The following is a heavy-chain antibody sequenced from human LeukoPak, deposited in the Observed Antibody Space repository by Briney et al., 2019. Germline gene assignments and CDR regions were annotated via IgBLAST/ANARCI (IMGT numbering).Heavy chain of an antibody. V-gene: IGHV3-7*01. CDR3: ARDLEMATILDY. Sequence: GGSLRLSCAASGFTFSTFAMIWVRQPPGKGLEWVANIKQDGSEKYYVDSVKGRFTISRDNAKNSLYLQMNSLRAEDTAVYYCARDLEMATILDYWGQGTLVTVSS. J-gene: IGHJ4*02. D-gene: IGHD5-24*01. CDR2: IKQDGSEK. CDR1: GFTFSTFA.